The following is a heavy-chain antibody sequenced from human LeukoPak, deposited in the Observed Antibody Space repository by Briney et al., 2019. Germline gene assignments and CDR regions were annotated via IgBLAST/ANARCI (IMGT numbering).Heavy chain of an antibody. D-gene: IGHD3-10*01. CDR2: ILCDGSNK. Sequence: PGRSLRLSSAASGFTFTSYAMHWVRQAPGEGLEWVALILCDGSNKYNADSVKGRFTISRDNAKNSLYLQMNSLRAEDTALYYCVRGSGGCFWGQGTLVTVSS. CDR3: VRGSGGCF. J-gene: IGHJ4*02. V-gene: IGHV3-30-3*01. CDR1: GFTFTSYA.